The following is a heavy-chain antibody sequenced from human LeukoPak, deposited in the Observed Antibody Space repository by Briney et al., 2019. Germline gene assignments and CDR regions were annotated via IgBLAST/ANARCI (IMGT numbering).Heavy chain of an antibody. D-gene: IGHD6-19*01. CDR2: INPNSGGT. Sequence: ASVKVSCKASGYTFTGYYMHWVRQAPGQGLEWMGRINPNSGGTHYAQKFQGRVTMTRDTSISTAYMELSRMRSYDTAVYYCAREKYSSGWYYFDYWGQGTLVTVSS. CDR3: AREKYSSGWYYFDY. J-gene: IGHJ4*02. CDR1: GYTFTGYY. V-gene: IGHV1-2*06.